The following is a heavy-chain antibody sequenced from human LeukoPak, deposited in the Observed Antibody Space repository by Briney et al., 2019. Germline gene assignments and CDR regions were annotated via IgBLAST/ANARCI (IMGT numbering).Heavy chain of an antibody. V-gene: IGHV3-30*02. D-gene: IGHD1-14*01. Sequence: QSGGSLRLSCAASGFTFSSYWMTWVRQAPGKGLEWVAFIRYDGSNKYYADSVKGRFTISRDNSKNTLYLQMNSLRAEDTAVYYCAIEPSDYWGQGTLVTVSS. CDR1: GFTFSSYW. CDR3: AIEPSDY. CDR2: IRYDGSNK. J-gene: IGHJ4*02.